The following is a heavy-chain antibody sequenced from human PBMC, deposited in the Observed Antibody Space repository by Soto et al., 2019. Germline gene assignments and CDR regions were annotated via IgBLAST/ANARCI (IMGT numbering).Heavy chain of an antibody. J-gene: IGHJ4*02. CDR3: ASDDWHYVQGGFAY. D-gene: IGHD1-7*01. CDR2: TYYRSKWYN. CDR1: GDSVSSSSAA. V-gene: IGHV6-1*01. Sequence: QVQLQQSRPGLVKPSQTLSLTCAISGDSVSSSSAAWNWIRQSPSRGLEWLGRTYYRSKWYNDSAVSVKSRITIYPDTSTTQFSLQLNSVTPEDTAMYYCASDDWHYVQGGFAYWGQGALVTVSS.